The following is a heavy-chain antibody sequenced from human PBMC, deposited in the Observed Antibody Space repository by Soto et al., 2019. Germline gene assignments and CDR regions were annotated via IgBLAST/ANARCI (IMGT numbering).Heavy chain of an antibody. Sequence: GGSLRLSCAASGFTFSGSAMHWVRQASGKGLEWVGRIRSKANSYATAYVASVKGRFTISRDDSKNTAYLQMNSLKTEDTAVYYCTRQNILTGYREYYFDYWGQGTLVTVSS. CDR2: IRSKANSYAT. D-gene: IGHD3-9*01. CDR3: TRQNILTGYREYYFDY. V-gene: IGHV3-73*01. CDR1: GFTFSGSA. J-gene: IGHJ4*02.